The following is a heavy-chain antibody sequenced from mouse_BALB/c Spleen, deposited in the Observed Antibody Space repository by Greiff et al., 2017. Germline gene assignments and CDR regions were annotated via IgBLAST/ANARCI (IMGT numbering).Heavy chain of an antibody. V-gene: IGHV2-2*02. CDR3: ARNRITTVVADYYAMDY. CDR2: IWSGGST. D-gene: IGHD1-1*01. CDR1: GFSLTSYG. Sequence: VKLMESGPGLVQPSQSLSITCTVSGFSLTSYGVHWVRQSPGKGLEWLGVIWSGGSTDYNAAFISRLSISKDNSKSQVFFKMNSLQANDTAIYYCARNRITTVVADYYAMDYWGQGTSVTVSS. J-gene: IGHJ4*01.